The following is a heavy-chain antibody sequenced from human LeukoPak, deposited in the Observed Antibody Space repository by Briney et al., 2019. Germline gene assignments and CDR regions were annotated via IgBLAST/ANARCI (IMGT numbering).Heavy chain of an antibody. CDR1: GFTFSSYG. J-gene: IGHJ6*04. CDR3: AELGITMIGGV. D-gene: IGHD3-10*02. Sequence: GGSLRLSCAASGFTFSSYGMSWVRQAPGKGLEWVSAIGGSGGSTYYADSVKGRFTISRDNAKNSLYLQMNSLRAEDTAVYYCAELGITMIGGVWGKGTTVTISS. V-gene: IGHV3-23*01. CDR2: IGGSGGST.